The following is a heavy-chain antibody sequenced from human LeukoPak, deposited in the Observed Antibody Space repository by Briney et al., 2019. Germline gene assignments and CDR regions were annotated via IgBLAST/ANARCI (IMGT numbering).Heavy chain of an antibody. Sequence: GRSLRLSCAASGFTFSSYAMHWVPEAPGKGLEWVADISYDGSNKYYADSVKGRFTISRDNSKNTLYLQMNSLRAEDTAVYCCARAQRSSSSNYYYGMDVWGQGTTVTVSS. J-gene: IGHJ6*02. CDR3: ARAQRSSSSNYYYGMDV. V-gene: IGHV3-30-3*01. CDR1: GFTFSSYA. D-gene: IGHD6-6*01. CDR2: ISYDGSNK.